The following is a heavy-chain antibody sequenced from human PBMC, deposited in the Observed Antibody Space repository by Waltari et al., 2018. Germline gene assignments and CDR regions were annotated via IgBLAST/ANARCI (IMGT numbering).Heavy chain of an antibody. CDR1: GYSFTSYW. CDR2: IDPSDSYT. Sequence: EVQLVQSGAEVKKPGESLRISCKGSGYSFTSYWISWVRQMPGKGLEWVGRIDPSDSYTNYSPSFQGHVTISADKSISTAYLQWSSLKASDTAMYYCARSGSIAAAGTLDWFDPWGQGTLVTVSS. CDR3: ARSGSIAAAGTLDWFDP. J-gene: IGHJ5*02. V-gene: IGHV5-10-1*01. D-gene: IGHD6-13*01.